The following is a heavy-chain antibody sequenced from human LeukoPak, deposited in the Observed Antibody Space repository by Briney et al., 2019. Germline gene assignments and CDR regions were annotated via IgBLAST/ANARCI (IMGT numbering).Heavy chain of an antibody. CDR2: ISGSGGST. CDR3: ARGPGYYDILTGYAIDNDY. Sequence: GGSLRLSCAASGFTFSSYAMSWVRQAPGKGLEWVSSISGSGGSTYYADSVKGRFSISRDNSKNTLYLQMNSLRAEDTAVYYCARGPGYYDILTGYAIDNDYWGQGTLVTVSS. J-gene: IGHJ4*02. V-gene: IGHV3-23*01. D-gene: IGHD3-9*01. CDR1: GFTFSSYA.